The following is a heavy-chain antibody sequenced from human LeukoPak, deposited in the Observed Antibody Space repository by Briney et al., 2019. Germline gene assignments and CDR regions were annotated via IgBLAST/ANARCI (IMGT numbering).Heavy chain of an antibody. Sequence: GGFLRLSCAASGFTFSSYWMSWVRQAPGKGLEWVANIKQDGSEKYYVDSVKGRFTISRDNAKNSLYLQMNSLRAEDTAVYYCARDHHLYYYDSSGPPFYYWGQGTLVTVSS. CDR3: ARDHHLYYYDSSGPPFYY. V-gene: IGHV3-7*01. D-gene: IGHD3-22*01. J-gene: IGHJ4*02. CDR2: IKQDGSEK. CDR1: GFTFSSYW.